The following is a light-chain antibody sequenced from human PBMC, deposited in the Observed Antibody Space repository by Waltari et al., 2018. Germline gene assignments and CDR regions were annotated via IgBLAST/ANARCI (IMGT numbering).Light chain of an antibody. CDR2: WAS. CDR1: ESVLYSRNNKDH. Sequence: DIVMTQSPESLAVSLGERATINCKSSESVLYSRNNKDHLAWYQQKPGQRPKLLIYWASTRESGVPDRFSGSGSETEFTLTINSLQAEDVVVYYCQQYYNTPLTFGGGTKVEIK. J-gene: IGKJ4*01. CDR3: QQYYNTPLT. V-gene: IGKV4-1*01.